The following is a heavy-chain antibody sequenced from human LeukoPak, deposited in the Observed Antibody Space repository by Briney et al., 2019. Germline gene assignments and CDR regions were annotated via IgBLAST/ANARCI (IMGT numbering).Heavy chain of an antibody. D-gene: IGHD1-26*01. J-gene: IGHJ4*02. CDR3: ARGRLGELRSALFDY. CDR2: TYYRSKWYN. V-gene: IGHV6-1*01. Sequence: SQTLSLTCAISGDSVSSNGAAWNWIRQSPPRGLEWPGRTYYRSKWYNDYAVSVKSRITINPDTSKNQFSLQLNSVTPEDTAVYYCARGRLGELRSALFDYWGQGTLVTVSS. CDR1: GDSVSSNGAA.